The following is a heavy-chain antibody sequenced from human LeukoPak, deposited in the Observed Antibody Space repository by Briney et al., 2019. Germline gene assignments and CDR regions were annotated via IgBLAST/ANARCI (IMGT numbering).Heavy chain of an antibody. J-gene: IGHJ4*02. CDR2: FDPEDGET. CDR3: ASIGYCSSTSCYEGRD. CDR1: GYTLTELS. D-gene: IGHD2-2*01. Sequence: ASVKVSCKVSGYTLTELSMHWVRQAPGKGLEWMGGFDPEDGETIYAQKFQGRVTITADKSTSTAYMELSSLRSEDTAVYYCASIGYCSSTSCYEGRDWGQGTLVTVSS. V-gene: IGHV1-24*01.